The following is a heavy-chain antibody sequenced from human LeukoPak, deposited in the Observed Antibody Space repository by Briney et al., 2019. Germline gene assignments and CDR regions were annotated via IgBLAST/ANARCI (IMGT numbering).Heavy chain of an antibody. CDR2: IRRSSSDI. D-gene: IGHD3-10*01. CDR1: GFTFSSYS. Sequence: PGGSLRLSCAVSGFTFSSYSMNWVRQAPGKGLEWISLIRRSSSDIYYADSVKGRFTISRDNAKNSLYLQMNSLRAEDTAVYYCAREWFGELIWGQGTLVTVSS. V-gene: IGHV3-48*01. CDR3: AREWFGELI. J-gene: IGHJ4*02.